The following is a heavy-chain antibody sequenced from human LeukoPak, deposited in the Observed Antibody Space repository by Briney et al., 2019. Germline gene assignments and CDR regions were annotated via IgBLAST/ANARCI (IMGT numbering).Heavy chain of an antibody. J-gene: IGHJ3*01. Sequence: ASVKVSCKASGYTFINYGITWVRQAPGQGLDLMGWINTDNGNTYYEQKIQGRVTMTADTSTRTGYMELRSLRSDDTAVHYCARGGPWNDAFDVWGQGTMVTVSS. CDR1: GYTFINYG. V-gene: IGHV1-18*01. CDR2: INTDNGNT. D-gene: IGHD1-1*01. CDR3: ARGGPWNDAFDV.